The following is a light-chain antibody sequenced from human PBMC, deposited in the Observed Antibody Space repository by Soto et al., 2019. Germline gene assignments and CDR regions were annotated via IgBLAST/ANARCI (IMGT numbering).Light chain of an antibody. CDR3: QQHSHWPPWT. Sequence: EIVMTQSPATLSVSPGERATLSCRAIQSVNSNYLAWYQQKPGQAPRLLIHGASNRATGIPDRFSGSGSGTDFTLTISNLEPEDFAVYYCQQHSHWPPWTFGQGTKVDIK. CDR1: QSVNSNY. J-gene: IGKJ1*01. V-gene: IGKV3-11*01. CDR2: GAS.